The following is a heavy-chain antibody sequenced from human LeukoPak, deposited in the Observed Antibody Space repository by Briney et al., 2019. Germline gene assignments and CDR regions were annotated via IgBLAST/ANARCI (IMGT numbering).Heavy chain of an antibody. CDR3: ARGAYSYDRDYYYYMDV. J-gene: IGHJ6*03. D-gene: IGHD5-18*01. CDR1: GYTFTGYY. Sequence: ASVKVSCKASGYTFTGYYMHWVRQAPGQGLEWMGRINPNSGGTNYAQKSQGRVTMTRDTSISTAYMELSRLRSDDTAVYYCARGAYSYDRDYYYYMDVWGKGTTVTVSS. CDR2: INPNSGGT. V-gene: IGHV1-2*06.